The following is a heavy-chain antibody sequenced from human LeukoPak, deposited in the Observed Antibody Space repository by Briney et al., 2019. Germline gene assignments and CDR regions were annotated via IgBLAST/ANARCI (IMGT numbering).Heavy chain of an antibody. Sequence: QPGGSLRLSCAASGFTVSSNYMSWVRQAPGKGLEWVSVIYSGGSTYYADSVKGRFTISRDNSKNTLYLQMNSLRAEDTAVYYCARAITNYGYIFDYWGQGTLVTVSS. V-gene: IGHV3-66*01. D-gene: IGHD5-18*01. CDR3: ARAITNYGYIFDY. CDR1: GFTVSSNY. CDR2: IYSGGST. J-gene: IGHJ4*02.